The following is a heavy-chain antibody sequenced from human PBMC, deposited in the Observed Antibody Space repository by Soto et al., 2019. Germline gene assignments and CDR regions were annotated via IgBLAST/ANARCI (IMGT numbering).Heavy chain of an antibody. D-gene: IGHD1-1*01. CDR1: GGFLSESY. Sequence: SDTLCLTCAVYGGFLSESYWTWIRQPPGKGLEWIGEINHVGGTNYNPSLKSRVTMSVDTSQNQFSLRLISVTAAYTAMYFCVRIRDQLPSPVLWLDPWGQGTPVTVSS. CDR3: VRIRDQLPSPVLWLDP. V-gene: IGHV4-34*01. CDR2: INHVGGT. J-gene: IGHJ5*02.